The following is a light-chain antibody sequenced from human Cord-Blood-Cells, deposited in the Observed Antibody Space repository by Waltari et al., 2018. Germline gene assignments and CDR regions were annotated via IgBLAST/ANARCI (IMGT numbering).Light chain of an antibody. CDR2: KAS. Sequence: DNQMSQSPSTLSASVGDRVTITCRASQSISSWLAWYQQKPGKAPKLLIYKASTLESGVPSRFSGSGSGTEFTLTISSLQSDDFATYYCQQYNSYPWTFGQGTKVEIK. V-gene: IGKV1-5*03. CDR3: QQYNSYPWT. CDR1: QSISSW. J-gene: IGKJ1*01.